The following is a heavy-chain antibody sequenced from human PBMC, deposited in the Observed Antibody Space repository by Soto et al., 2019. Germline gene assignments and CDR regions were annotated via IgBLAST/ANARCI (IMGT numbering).Heavy chain of an antibody. J-gene: IGHJ3*01. D-gene: IGHD2-2*01. CDR2: ISNSGESA. CDR3: AKVLLAIVVFPTGIAAYDA. Sequence: EAQLLESGGGLVQPGGSLRLSCAASGLTFSSFAMSWVRQAPGKGLEWVSTISNSGESAHYADSVKGRFTISRDNSKNALYLQMYRLRGADTAIYYCAKVLLAIVVFPTGIAAYDAWGKGTMVTVSS. CDR1: GLTFSSFA. V-gene: IGHV3-23*01.